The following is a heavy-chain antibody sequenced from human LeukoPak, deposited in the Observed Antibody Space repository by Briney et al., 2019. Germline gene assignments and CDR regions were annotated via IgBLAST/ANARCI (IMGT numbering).Heavy chain of an antibody. J-gene: IGHJ4*02. CDR3: ARWELPGGYVY. CDR2: IKEDGGEM. D-gene: IGHD1-26*01. V-gene: IGHV3-7*01. Sequence: GGSLRLSCTVSGIRFNDYWMSWVRQAPGKGLEWVANIKEDGGEMYYADSVKGRFIISRDNAKNSVYLQMNSLRAEDTAVYYCARWELPGGYVYWGQGTLVTVSS. CDR1: GIRFNDYW.